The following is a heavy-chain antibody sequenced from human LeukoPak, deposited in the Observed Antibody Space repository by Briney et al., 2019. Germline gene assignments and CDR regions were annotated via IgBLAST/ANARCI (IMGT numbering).Heavy chain of an antibody. Sequence: SQTLSLTCNVSGVSISSADYWSWIRQPPGKGLEWVGYIHHSGRTHYNPSLKSRATLSLDTSKNQFSLKLTSVTAADTAVYYCAREVDVPSTSDGFDIWGQGTVVTVSS. D-gene: IGHD2-15*01. CDR1: GVSISSADY. CDR3: AREVDVPSTSDGFDI. J-gene: IGHJ3*02. V-gene: IGHV4-31*03. CDR2: IHHSGRT.